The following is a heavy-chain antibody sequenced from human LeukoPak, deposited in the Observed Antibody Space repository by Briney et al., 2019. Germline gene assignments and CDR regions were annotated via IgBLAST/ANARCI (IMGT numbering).Heavy chain of an antibody. CDR3: ARDIFPGSGGNGY. J-gene: IGHJ4*02. D-gene: IGHD2-15*01. CDR1: GGSISSTTYC. V-gene: IGHV4-39*07. Sequence: PSETLSLTCTVSGGSISSTTYCWAWVRQPPGEGLEWIGSIYKTGNTNYSPSLKSRVFISVDTSNNQFSLKLSSVTAADTAVYYCARDIFPGSGGNGYWGQGTLVTVSS. CDR2: IYKTGNT.